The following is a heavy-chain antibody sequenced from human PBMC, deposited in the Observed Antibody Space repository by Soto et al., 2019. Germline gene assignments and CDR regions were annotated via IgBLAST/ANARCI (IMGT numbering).Heavy chain of an antibody. D-gene: IGHD5-12*01. J-gene: IGHJ4*02. V-gene: IGHV2-5*02. CDR1: GFSLTSGVG. Sequence: QITLKESGPTLVRPPQTLTLTCTFSGFSLTSGVGVGWIRQPPGKALEWLALIYWDDDKRYSPSLKNRLTITNAPSKNQVVLTMPNVGPVDTATYFCAHIDPEIVTVGGHGGFDYWGQGTLVTVSS. CDR3: AHIDPEIVTVGGHGGFDY. CDR2: IYWDDDK.